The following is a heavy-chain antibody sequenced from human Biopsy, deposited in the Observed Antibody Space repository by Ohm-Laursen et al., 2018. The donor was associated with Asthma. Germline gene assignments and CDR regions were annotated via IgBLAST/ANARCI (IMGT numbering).Heavy chain of an antibody. J-gene: IGHJ4*02. D-gene: IGHD5-18*01. Sequence: SNTLSLTCAVSGDSIDSGDYSWTWIRQSPGVGLEWIGYIYYSGETFFNPSLKNPLFMSLDSSKNQFSLKMTSVTVADTAVYFCARNLPGYTYGPFEDWGQGTLVTVSS. V-gene: IGHV4-30-2*06. CDR2: IYYSGET. CDR1: GDSIDSGDYS. CDR3: ARNLPGYTYGPFED.